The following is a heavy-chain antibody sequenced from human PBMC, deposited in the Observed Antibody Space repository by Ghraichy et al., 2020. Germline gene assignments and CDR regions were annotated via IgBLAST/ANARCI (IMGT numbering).Heavy chain of an antibody. J-gene: IGHJ5*02. V-gene: IGHV3-11*06. CDR3: ARASSSWYFGWFDP. CDR2: ISSSSSYT. D-gene: IGHD6-13*01. CDR1: GFTFSDYY. Sequence: GGSLRLSCAASGFTFSDYYMSWIRQAPGKGLEWVSYISSSSSYTNYADSVKGRFTISRDNAKNSLYLQMNSLRAEDTAVYYCARASSSWYFGWFDPWGQGTLVTVSS.